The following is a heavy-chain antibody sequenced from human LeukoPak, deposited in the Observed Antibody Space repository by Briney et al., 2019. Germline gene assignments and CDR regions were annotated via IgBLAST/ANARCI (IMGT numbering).Heavy chain of an antibody. J-gene: IGHJ4*02. D-gene: IGHD2-21*01. CDR1: GFTFSTYA. Sequence: GGSLRLSCTASGFTFSTYAMTWVRQAPGKGLEWISSMSSGSSYIYHADSVRGRFTISRDNTKNSLYLEMNNLRGEDTAIYYCARDRPTGASRVFVVQWGQGTPVTVSS. CDR3: ARDRPTGASRVFVVQ. V-gene: IGHV3-21*06. CDR2: MSSGSSYI.